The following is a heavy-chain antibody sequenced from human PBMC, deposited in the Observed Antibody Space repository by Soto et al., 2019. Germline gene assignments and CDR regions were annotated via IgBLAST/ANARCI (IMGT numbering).Heavy chain of an antibody. CDR1: GYSISSGYY. CDR2: SYHGGSS. CDR3: ARVGPWVPYYYDSSPYTFENLFDS. Sequence: SETLSLTCAVRGYSISSGYYWGWLRQPPGKGLEWIGSSYHGGSSYYNPSLNSRVTLSIDMTNNHVSLILNSVTAADTAVYYCARVGPWVPYYYDSSPYTFENLFDSCGKGTLIAVSS. J-gene: IGHJ5*01. D-gene: IGHD3-22*01. V-gene: IGHV4-38-2*01.